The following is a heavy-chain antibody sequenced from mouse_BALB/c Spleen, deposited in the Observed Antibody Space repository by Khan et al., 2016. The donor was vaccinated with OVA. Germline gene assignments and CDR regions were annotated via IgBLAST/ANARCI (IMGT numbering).Heavy chain of an antibody. CDR3: ARPPYFSYVLVY. CDR2: INTYTGEP. CDR1: GYTFTNSG. D-gene: IGHD2-10*01. Sequence: QIQLVQSGPELKKPGETVKISCKASGYTFTNSGMNWVKQAPGKGLKWMGWINTYTGEPTYADDFKGRFAFSLETYASTAYLQINNLKSEDTATYFCARPPYFSYVLVYWGQGTSVTVSS. V-gene: IGHV9-3-1*01. J-gene: IGHJ4*01.